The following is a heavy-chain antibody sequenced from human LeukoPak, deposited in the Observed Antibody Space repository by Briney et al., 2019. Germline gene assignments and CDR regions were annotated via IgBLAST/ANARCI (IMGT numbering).Heavy chain of an antibody. V-gene: IGHV3-7*03. CDR2: IKKDGSEK. Sequence: PGGSLRLSCAASGCTFSSYWMSWVRQAPGKGLEWVGNIKKDGSEKYYVDSVKGRFTISRGNAKTSLYPQMISLRAEDTAVYYCARGVGVRGVIPQTLQYWGQGTLVSVSS. CDR3: ARGVGVRGVIPQTLQY. D-gene: IGHD3-10*01. J-gene: IGHJ4*02. CDR1: GCTFSSYW.